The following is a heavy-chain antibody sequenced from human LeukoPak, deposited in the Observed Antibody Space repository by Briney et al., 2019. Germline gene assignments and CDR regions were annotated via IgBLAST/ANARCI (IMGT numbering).Heavy chain of an antibody. D-gene: IGHD1-26*01. J-gene: IGHJ5*02. Sequence: SETLSLTCSVSGYSLSSDSYWGWIRQPPGKGLEWIGSIRHSGSTFYNPSLKSRVTISVDTSKNQFSLKLSSVTAADTAVYYCARKSIHSGRVTWFDPWGQGTLVTVSS. CDR1: GYSLSSDSY. V-gene: IGHV4-38-2*02. CDR3: ARKSIHSGRVTWFDP. CDR2: IRHSGST.